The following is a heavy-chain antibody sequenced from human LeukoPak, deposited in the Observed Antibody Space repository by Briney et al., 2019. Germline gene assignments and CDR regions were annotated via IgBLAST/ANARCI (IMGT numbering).Heavy chain of an antibody. CDR3: ARLGVAGTYGY. J-gene: IGHJ4*02. Sequence: SETLSLTCTVSGGSISSYYWSWIRQPPGKGLEWIGYIYTSGSTNYNPPLKSRVTISVDTSKNQFSLKLSSVTAADTAVYYCARLGVAGTYGYWGQGTLVTVSS. CDR1: GGSISSYY. D-gene: IGHD6-19*01. V-gene: IGHV4-4*09. CDR2: IYTSGST.